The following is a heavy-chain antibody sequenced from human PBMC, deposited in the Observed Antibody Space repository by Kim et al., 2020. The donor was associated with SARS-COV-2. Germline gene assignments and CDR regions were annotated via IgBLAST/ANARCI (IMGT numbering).Heavy chain of an antibody. Sequence: GGSLRLSCAASGFTFSSYSMNWVRQAPGKGLEWVSYISSSSSTIYYADSVKGRFTISRDNAKNSLYLQMNSLRAEDTAVYYCARDRLRGWFGPHMGWFDPWGQGTLVTVSS. CDR2: ISSSSSTI. D-gene: IGHD3-10*01. V-gene: IGHV3-48*04. J-gene: IGHJ5*02. CDR3: ARDRLRGWFGPHMGWFDP. CDR1: GFTFSSYS.